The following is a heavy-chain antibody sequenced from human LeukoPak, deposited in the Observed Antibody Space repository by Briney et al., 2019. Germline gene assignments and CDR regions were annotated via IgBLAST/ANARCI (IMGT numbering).Heavy chain of an antibody. Sequence: DPSETLSLTCTVSGGSISSYYWSWIRQPPGKGLEWIGYIYYSGSTNYNPSLKSRVTISVDTSKNQFSLQLNSVTPEDTAVYYCARDPGWLDFDYWGQGTLVTVSS. D-gene: IGHD6-19*01. CDR3: ARDPGWLDFDY. V-gene: IGHV4-59*12. CDR1: GGSISSYY. CDR2: IYYSGST. J-gene: IGHJ4*02.